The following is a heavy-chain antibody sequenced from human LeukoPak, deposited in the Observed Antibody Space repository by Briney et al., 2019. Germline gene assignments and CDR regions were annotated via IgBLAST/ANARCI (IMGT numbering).Heavy chain of an antibody. J-gene: IGHJ6*02. V-gene: IGHV4-59*01. CDR1: GGFISSYY. D-gene: IGHD4-17*01. CDR3: AREDPQTTVPEGMDV. CDR2: IYYGGTT. Sequence: PSETLSLTCTVSGGFISSYYWSWIRQSPGKGLERIGYIYYGGTTNYNPSLKSRVTISVDTSKNQFSLQLRSVTAADTAVYYCAREDPQTTVPEGMDVWGQGTTVTVSS.